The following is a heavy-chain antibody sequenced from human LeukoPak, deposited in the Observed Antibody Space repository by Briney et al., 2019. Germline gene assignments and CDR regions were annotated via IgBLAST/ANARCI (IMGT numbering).Heavy chain of an antibody. CDR2: IKQDGSVK. Sequence: GGSLRLSRAASGFTFNNYWMSWVRQAPGKGLEWVANIKQDGSVKNYVDYMEGRFTISRDNAKNSLYLQMNGLRAEDTAVYYCVRTSRSSSTDSWGQGTLVTVSS. CDR3: VRTSRSSSTDS. D-gene: IGHD6-6*01. J-gene: IGHJ5*01. V-gene: IGHV3-7*01. CDR1: GFTFNNYW.